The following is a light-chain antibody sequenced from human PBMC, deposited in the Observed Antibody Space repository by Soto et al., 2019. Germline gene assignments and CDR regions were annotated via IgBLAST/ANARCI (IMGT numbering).Light chain of an antibody. CDR3: QHYNSYPPS. Sequence: DIQMTQSPSTLSAFVGDRVTITCRASQSISSWLAWYQEKPGKAPKLLIYKASSLESGVPSRFSGSGSGTEFTLTISSLQPDDFATYYCQHYNSYPPSFGGGTKVDIK. CDR1: QSISSW. V-gene: IGKV1-5*03. CDR2: KAS. J-gene: IGKJ4*01.